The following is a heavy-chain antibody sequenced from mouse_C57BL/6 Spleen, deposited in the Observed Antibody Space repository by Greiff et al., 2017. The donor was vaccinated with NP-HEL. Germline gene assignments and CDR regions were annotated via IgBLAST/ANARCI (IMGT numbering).Heavy chain of an antibody. CDR3: AREFITTVPRYWYFDV. D-gene: IGHD1-1*01. CDR2: INPNYGTT. V-gene: IGHV1-39*01. Sequence: VQLQQSGPELVKPGASVKISCKASGYSFTDYNMNWVKQSNGKSLEWIGVINPNYGTTSYNQKFKGKATLTVDQSSSTAYMQLNSLTSEDSAVYYCAREFITTVPRYWYFDVWGTGTTVTVSS. J-gene: IGHJ1*03. CDR1: GYSFTDYN.